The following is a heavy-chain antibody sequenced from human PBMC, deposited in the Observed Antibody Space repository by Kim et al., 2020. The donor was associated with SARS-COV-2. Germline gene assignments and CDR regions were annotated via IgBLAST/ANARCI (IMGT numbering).Heavy chain of an antibody. CDR3: ARVIWGSYRYTDS. Sequence: FAQAFTGRFVFSLDTSVSTAYLQISSLKAEDTALYYCARVIWGSYRYTDSWGQGTLVTVSS. V-gene: IGHV7-4-1*02. D-gene: IGHD3-16*02. J-gene: IGHJ4*02.